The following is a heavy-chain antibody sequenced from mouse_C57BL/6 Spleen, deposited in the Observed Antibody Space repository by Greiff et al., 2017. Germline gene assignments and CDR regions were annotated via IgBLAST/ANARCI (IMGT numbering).Heavy chain of an antibody. V-gene: IGHV1-80*01. Sequence: QVQLQQSGAELVKPGASVKISCKASGYAFSSYWMNWVKQRPGKGLEWIGQIYPGDGDTNYNGKFKGKATLTADKSSSTAYMQLSSLTSEDSAVYCCARSHYYGSSYRYFDVWGTGTTVTVSS. D-gene: IGHD1-1*01. CDR2: IYPGDGDT. CDR3: ARSHYYGSSYRYFDV. J-gene: IGHJ1*03. CDR1: GYAFSSYW.